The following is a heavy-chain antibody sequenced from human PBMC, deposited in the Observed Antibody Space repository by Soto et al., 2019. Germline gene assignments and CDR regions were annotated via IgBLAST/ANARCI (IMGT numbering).Heavy chain of an antibody. CDR1: GYKFSDYY. D-gene: IGHD3-3*01. CDR3: ARDPGIPGRFWYFDL. V-gene: IGHV1-2*04. J-gene: IGHJ2*01. Sequence: QVLLVQSGAEMKKPGASVKVSCKASGYKFSDYYIHWVRQAPGQALEWMGWVNPKRGDAIYAQKFQGWVTMTRDAAISTAHLELNRLSSDDTATYYCARDPGIPGRFWYFDLWGRGTLITVSS. CDR2: VNPKRGDA.